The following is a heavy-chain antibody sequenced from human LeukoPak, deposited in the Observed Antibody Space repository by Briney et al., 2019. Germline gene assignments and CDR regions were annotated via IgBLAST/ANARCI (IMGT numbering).Heavy chain of an antibody. Sequence: GGSLRLSCAASGDTLTGVEMNCGRQAPGKGLEWISYINPNGNTIYYADSVKGRFTISRDNAKNSLYLQMNSLRAEDTAVYYCARVRRGYRNGYYSMVVWGQGTTVTVSS. J-gene: IGHJ6*02. CDR1: GDTLTGVE. D-gene: IGHD5-18*01. V-gene: IGHV3-48*03. CDR3: ARVRRGYRNGYYSMVV. CDR2: INPNGNTI.